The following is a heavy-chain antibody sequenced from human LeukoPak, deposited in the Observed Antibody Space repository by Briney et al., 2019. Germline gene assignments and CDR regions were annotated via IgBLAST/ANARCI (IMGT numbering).Heavy chain of an antibody. CDR2: ISAYNGNT. CDR1: GYTFTSYG. J-gene: IGHJ6*02. CDR3: ARIRCASSSWYCYYYYGMDV. D-gene: IGHD6-13*01. Sequence: ASVKVSCKASGYTFTSYGISWVRQAPGQGLEWMGWISAYNGNTNYAQKLQGRVTMTTDTSTSTAYMELRSLRSDDTAVYYCARIRCASSSWYCYYYYGMDVWGQGTTVTVSS. V-gene: IGHV1-18*01.